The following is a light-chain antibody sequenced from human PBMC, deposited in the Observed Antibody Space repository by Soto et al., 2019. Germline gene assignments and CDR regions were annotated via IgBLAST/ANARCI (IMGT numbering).Light chain of an antibody. CDR1: NSNIGAGYD. J-gene: IGLJ1*01. V-gene: IGLV1-40*01. CDR3: QSYDSSLSGFYV. CDR2: ANN. Sequence: QAVVTQPPSVSGAPGQRVTISCTGSNSNIGAGYDVHWYQQLPGRAPKLLIYANNTRPSGVPDRVSGSRSGTSASLAITGLQAEDEADYSCQSYDSSLSGFYVFGTGTKLTVL.